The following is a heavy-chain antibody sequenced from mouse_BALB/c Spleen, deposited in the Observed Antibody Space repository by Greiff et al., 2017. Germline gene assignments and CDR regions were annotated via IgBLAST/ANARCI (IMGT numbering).Heavy chain of an antibody. CDR3: AREITTNAMDY. Sequence: EVKLVESGGGLVKPGGSLKLSCAASGFTFSDYYMYWVRQTPEKRLEWVATISDGGSYTYYPDSVKGRFTISRDNPKNTLFLQMTSLRSEDTAMYYCAREITTNAMDYWGQGTSVTVSS. V-gene: IGHV5-4*02. D-gene: IGHD1-1*01. CDR1: GFTFSDYY. CDR2: ISDGGSYT. J-gene: IGHJ4*01.